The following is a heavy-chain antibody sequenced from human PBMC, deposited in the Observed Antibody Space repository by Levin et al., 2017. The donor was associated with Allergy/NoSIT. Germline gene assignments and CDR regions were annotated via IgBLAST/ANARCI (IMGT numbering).Heavy chain of an antibody. D-gene: IGHD2-15*01. CDR1: GLTFSSHA. Sequence: GGSLRLSCAASGLTFSSHAMSWVRQVPRKGLEWVAGISGSGAGTHYADFVKGRFTISRDNSKNTLYLQMNSLRAEDTAVYYCAKEGIIVVAAATLRSHGMDVWGQGTTVTVSS. V-gene: IGHV3-23*01. CDR3: AKEGIIVVAAATLRSHGMDV. J-gene: IGHJ6*02. CDR2: ISGSGAGT.